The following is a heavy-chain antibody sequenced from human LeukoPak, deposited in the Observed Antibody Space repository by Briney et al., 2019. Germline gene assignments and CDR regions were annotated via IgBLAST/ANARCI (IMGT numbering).Heavy chain of an antibody. CDR3: ARGLYDYVWGSYRLTNFDY. CDR2: INHSGST. J-gene: IGHJ4*02. Sequence: SETLFLTCAVYGGSFSGYYWSWIRQPPGKGLEWIGEINHSGSTNYNPSLKSRVTISVDTSKNQFSLKLSSVTAADTAVYYCARGLYDYVWGSYRLTNFDYWGQGTLVTVSS. CDR1: GGSFSGYY. D-gene: IGHD3-16*02. V-gene: IGHV4-34*01.